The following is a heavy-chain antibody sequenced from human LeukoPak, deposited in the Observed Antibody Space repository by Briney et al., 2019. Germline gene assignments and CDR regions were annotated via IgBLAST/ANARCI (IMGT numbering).Heavy chain of an antibody. CDR3: ARQGGFASSACV. J-gene: IGHJ6*04. V-gene: IGHV4-59*08. D-gene: IGHD2-2*01. Sequence: PSETLSLTCTVSGGSITSYYWSWLRQPPGKGLEWIGYIYYSRSTNYNPSLKSRVTISVDTSKNQFSLKLSSVTAADTAVYFCARQGGFASSACVWGKGTTVTVSS. CDR2: IYYSRST. CDR1: GGSITSYY.